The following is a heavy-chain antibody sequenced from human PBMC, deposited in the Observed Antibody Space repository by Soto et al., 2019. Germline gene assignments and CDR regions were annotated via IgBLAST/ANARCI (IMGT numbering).Heavy chain of an antibody. D-gene: IGHD6-6*01. CDR3: ASTTFYSSSSNDWFDP. V-gene: IGHV4-34*01. Sequence: SETLSLTCAVDGGSFSGYYWSWIRQPPGKGLEWIGEINHSGSTNYNPSLKSRVTISVDTSKNQFSLKLSSVTAADTAVYYCASTTFYSSSSNDWFDPWGQGTLVTVSS. CDR1: GGSFSGYY. CDR2: INHSGST. J-gene: IGHJ5*02.